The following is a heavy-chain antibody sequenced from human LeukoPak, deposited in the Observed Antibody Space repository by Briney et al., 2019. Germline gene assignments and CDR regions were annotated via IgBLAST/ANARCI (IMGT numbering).Heavy chain of an antibody. Sequence: PGGSLRLSCAASGFTFSSYSMNWVRQAPGKGLEWVSSISSSSSYIYYADSVKGRFTISRDNAKNSLYLQMNSLRAEDTAVYYCAGDSSGYSTHFDYWGQGTLVTVSS. CDR2: ISSSSSYI. CDR3: AGDSSGYSTHFDY. V-gene: IGHV3-21*01. J-gene: IGHJ4*02. CDR1: GFTFSSYS. D-gene: IGHD3-22*01.